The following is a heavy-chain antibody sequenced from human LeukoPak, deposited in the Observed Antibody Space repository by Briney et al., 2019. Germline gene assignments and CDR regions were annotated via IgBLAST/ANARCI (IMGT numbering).Heavy chain of an antibody. V-gene: IGHV1-46*01. CDR2: INPSGGST. Sequence: ASVKVSCKASGYTFTSYYMHWARQAPGQGLEWMGIINPSGGSTSYAQKFQGRVTMTRDMSTSTVYMELSSLRSEDTAVYYCAREKGPIAVAAPRLDYWGQGTLVTVSS. CDR1: GYTFTSYY. J-gene: IGHJ4*02. D-gene: IGHD6-19*01. CDR3: AREKGPIAVAAPRLDY.